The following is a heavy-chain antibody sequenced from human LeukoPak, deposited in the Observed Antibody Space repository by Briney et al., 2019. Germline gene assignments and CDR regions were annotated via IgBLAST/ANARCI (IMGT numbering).Heavy chain of an antibody. J-gene: IGHJ4*02. D-gene: IGHD6-6*01. CDR3: AKDRSSSLDY. CDR1: GFTFDDYA. CDR2: ISWNSGSI. V-gene: IGHV3-9*01. Sequence: PGRSLRLSCAASGFTFDDYAMHWVRQAPGKGLEWVSGISWNSGSIGYADSVKGRFTISRDNAKNSLYLQMNSLRAEDTALYYCAKDRSSSLDYWGQGTLVTVSP.